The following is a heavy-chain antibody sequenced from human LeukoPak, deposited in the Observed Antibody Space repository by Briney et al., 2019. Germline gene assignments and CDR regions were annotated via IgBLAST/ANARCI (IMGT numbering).Heavy chain of an antibody. D-gene: IGHD3-10*01. CDR1: GGSISTYY. J-gene: IGHJ4*02. Sequence: SETLSLTCTVSGGSISTYYWSWLRQPPGKGLEWIGYIDYSGATNYNPSLKSRVTMSVDTSKHQFSLKLSSVTAADTAVYYCARVGSYCFEYWGQGTLVTVSS. CDR2: IDYSGAT. V-gene: IGHV4-59*01. CDR3: ARVGSYCFEY.